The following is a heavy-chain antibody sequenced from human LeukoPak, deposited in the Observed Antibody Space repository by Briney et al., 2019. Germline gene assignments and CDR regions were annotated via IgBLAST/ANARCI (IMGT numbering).Heavy chain of an antibody. V-gene: IGHV1-18*01. D-gene: IGHD5-18*01. J-gene: IGHJ6*02. CDR3: VRDRRFSSGLSYYYYGMDV. CDR2: ISAFNGYT. Sequence: ASVKVSCKASGYTFTSYGISRVRQAPGQGLEWVGWISAFNGYTNYIQKFQGRVTMTTDTSTSTAYMELRSLRSDDTAVYYCVRDRRFSSGLSYYYYGMDVWGQGTTVTVSS. CDR1: GYTFTSYG.